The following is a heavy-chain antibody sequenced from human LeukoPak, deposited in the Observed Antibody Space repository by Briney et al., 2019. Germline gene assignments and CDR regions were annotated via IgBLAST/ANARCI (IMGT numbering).Heavy chain of an antibody. CDR3: ASEALFRLGDLPGTESFDI. CDR1: AYTFIDYY. CDR2: ISPNSGT. D-gene: IGHD3-16*01. Sequence: GASVKVSCKAFAYTFIDYYIHWVRQAPGQGLEWMGWISPNSGTNYAQNFQGRVTMTRDTSITTAYMELNRLRSDDTAVYFCASEALFRLGDLPGTESFDIWGQGTVVTVSS. J-gene: IGHJ3*02. V-gene: IGHV1-2*02.